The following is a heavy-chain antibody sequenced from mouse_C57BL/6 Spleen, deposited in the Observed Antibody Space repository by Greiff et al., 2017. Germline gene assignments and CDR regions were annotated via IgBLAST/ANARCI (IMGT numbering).Heavy chain of an antibody. CDR1: GFSFNTYA. D-gene: IGHD2-3*01. V-gene: IGHV10-1*01. CDR3: VREGDGYSSWFAY. J-gene: IGHJ3*01. Sequence: EVKVIESGGGLVQPKGSLKPSCAASGFSFNTYAMNWVRQAPGKGLEWVARIRSKSNNYATYYADSVKDRFTISRDDSESMLYLQMNNLKTEDTAMYYCVREGDGYSSWFAYWGQGTLVTVSA. CDR2: IRSKSNNYAT.